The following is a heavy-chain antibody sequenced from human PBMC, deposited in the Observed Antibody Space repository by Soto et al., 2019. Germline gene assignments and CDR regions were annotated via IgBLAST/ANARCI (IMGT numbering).Heavy chain of an antibody. Sequence: QVQLVQSGAAVKKPGASVKVSCKASGYTFTSYGISWVRQAPGQGLEWMGWISAYNGNTNYAQKLQSRVTMTTDTSTSTAYMELRSLRCDDTAVYYCARDSSSSFFYCYGMDVWGQGTTVTVSS. J-gene: IGHJ6*02. V-gene: IGHV1-18*01. D-gene: IGHD6-6*01. CDR3: ARDSSSSFFYCYGMDV. CDR2: ISAYNGNT. CDR1: GYTFTSYG.